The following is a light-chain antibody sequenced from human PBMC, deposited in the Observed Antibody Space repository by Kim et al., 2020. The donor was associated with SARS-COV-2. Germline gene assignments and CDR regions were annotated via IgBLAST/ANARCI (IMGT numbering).Light chain of an antibody. J-gene: IGLJ1*01. V-gene: IGLV1-44*01. CDR1: SSNIGINT. CDR3: AAWDDNLGGDG. CDR2: SND. Sequence: QSVLTQPPSVSGTPGQTVTISCSGSSSNIGINTVNWYQQVSGTVPKLLIYSNDQRPSEVPDRFSGSKSGTSASLAISGLQSEDEADYYCAAWDDNLGGDGFGSGTKVTVL.